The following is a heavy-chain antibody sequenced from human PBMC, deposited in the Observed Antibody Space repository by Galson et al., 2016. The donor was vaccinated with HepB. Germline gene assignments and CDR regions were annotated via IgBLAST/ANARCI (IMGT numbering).Heavy chain of an antibody. V-gene: IGHV3-48*04. CDR2: ISSSSNM. CDR3: ASSKQLPDFWSGYYPDGMDV. J-gene: IGHJ6*02. D-gene: IGHD3-3*01. Sequence: SLRLSCAASGFTFSIYSMNWVRQAPGKGLEWVSYISSSSNMYYADSVKGRFTISRDSAKNSLYLHMNSLRAEDTAVYYCASSKQLPDFWSGYYPDGMDVWGQGTTVTVSS. CDR1: GFTFSIYS.